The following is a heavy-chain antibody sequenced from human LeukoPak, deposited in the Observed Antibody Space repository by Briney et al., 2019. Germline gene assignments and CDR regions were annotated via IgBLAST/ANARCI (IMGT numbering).Heavy chain of an antibody. J-gene: IGHJ3*02. Sequence: SETLSLTCTVSGGSISSYYWSWIRQPPGKGLEWIGYIYYSGSTNYNPPLKSRVTISVDTSKNQFSLKLSSVTAADTAVYYCAREVAAAGDPDAFDIWGQGTMVTVSS. V-gene: IGHV4-59*01. CDR1: GGSISSYY. D-gene: IGHD6-13*01. CDR2: IYYSGST. CDR3: AREVAAAGDPDAFDI.